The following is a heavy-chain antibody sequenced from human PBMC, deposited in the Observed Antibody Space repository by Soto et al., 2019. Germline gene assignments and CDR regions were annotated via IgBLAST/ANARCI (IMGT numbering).Heavy chain of an antibody. D-gene: IGHD2-15*01. Sequence: GGSLRLSCAASGFIFDNYAMHWVRQAPGKGLEWVSGISWDSTTIVSADSVKGRFSISRDNAKGSLYLQMNSLRAEDTAVYYCAKELSYCSGGSCFSPYYYYGMDVWGQGTTVTAP. J-gene: IGHJ6*02. V-gene: IGHV3-9*01. CDR1: GFIFDNYA. CDR2: ISWDSTTI. CDR3: AKELSYCSGGSCFSPYYYYGMDV.